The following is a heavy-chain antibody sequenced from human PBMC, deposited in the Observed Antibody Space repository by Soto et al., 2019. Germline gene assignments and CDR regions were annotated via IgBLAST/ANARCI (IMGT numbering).Heavy chain of an antibody. CDR1: GFTFSGYW. CDR3: ARDLAPGYFDY. V-gene: IGHV3-74*01. D-gene: IGHD3-16*01. Sequence: GGSLRLSCAASGFTFSGYWMHWVRQTPGKGLMWVSRINNDGSATADADSVRGRFTISRDNAKNTLYLQLDSLRAEDTAVYFCARDLAPGYFDYWGQGTPVTVSS. J-gene: IGHJ4*02. CDR2: INNDGSAT.